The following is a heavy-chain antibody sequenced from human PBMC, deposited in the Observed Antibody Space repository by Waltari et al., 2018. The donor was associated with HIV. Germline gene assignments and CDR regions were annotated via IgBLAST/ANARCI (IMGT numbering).Heavy chain of an antibody. CDR2: IIPKFGTV. Sequence: QVQLVQSGAEMKMCGSSVKVSCKASGGTFSSYTISWVRQAPGQGLEWMGGIIPKFGTVKYAQKFQGRVTMTADESTSTVYLELTSLRSDDTAVYYCARGGCSGGTCYSKSFDLWGQGTLVTVSS. CDR1: GGTFSSYT. D-gene: IGHD2-15*01. V-gene: IGHV1-69*01. CDR3: ARGGCSGGTCYSKSFDL. J-gene: IGHJ3*01.